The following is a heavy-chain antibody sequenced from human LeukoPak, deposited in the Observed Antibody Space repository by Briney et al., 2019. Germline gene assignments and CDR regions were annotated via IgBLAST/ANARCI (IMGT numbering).Heavy chain of an antibody. V-gene: IGHV3-7*02. CDR2: IKQDGSEK. D-gene: IGHD1-26*01. CDR3: ARYSAGVGAIGFDY. Sequence: GGSLRLSCAASGFTFSSYWMSWVRQAPGKGLEWVANIKQDGSEKYYVDSVKGRFTISRDNAKNSLYLQMNSLRAEDTAVYYCARYSAGVGAIGFDYWGQGTLVTVSS. J-gene: IGHJ4*02. CDR1: GFTFSSYW.